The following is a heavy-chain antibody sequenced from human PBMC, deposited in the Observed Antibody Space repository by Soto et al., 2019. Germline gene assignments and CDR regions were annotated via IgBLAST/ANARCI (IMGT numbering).Heavy chain of an antibody. CDR1: GGSFSGYY. D-gene: IGHD6-13*01. J-gene: IGHJ5*02. V-gene: IGHV4-34*01. CDR3: TREQPDDNYFDP. Sequence: AETLALTCAVYGGSFSGYYWSWIRQPPGKGLEWIAYINHSGSTNYNPSLKSRVTISLDKSKSQFSLRLSSVTAADTAVYYCTREQPDDNYFDPWGQGTLVTVSS. CDR2: INHSGST.